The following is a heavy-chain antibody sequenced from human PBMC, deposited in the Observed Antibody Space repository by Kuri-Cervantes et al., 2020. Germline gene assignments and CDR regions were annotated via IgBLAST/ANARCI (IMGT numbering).Heavy chain of an antibody. CDR3: ATHAGYYGSGSYFAWVHYYYYYGMDV. CDR1: AGTSISYS. Sequence: GESLNISCPSSAGTSISYSMNWVRQAPGKGLEWVSSISSSSSYIYYADSVKGRFTISRDNAKNSLYLQMNSLRAEDTAVYYCATHAGYYGSGSYFAWVHYYYYYGMDVWGQGTTVTVSS. J-gene: IGHJ6*02. V-gene: IGHV3-21*01. D-gene: IGHD3-10*01. CDR2: ISSSSSYI.